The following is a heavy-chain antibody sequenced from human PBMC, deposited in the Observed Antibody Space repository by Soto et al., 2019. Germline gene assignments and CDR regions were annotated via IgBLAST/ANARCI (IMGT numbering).Heavy chain of an antibody. J-gene: IGHJ4*02. CDR3: AQEEGLSGSYYISSSYYFDY. V-gene: IGHV3-30*18. CDR2: ISYDGSNT. Sequence: QVQLVESGGGVVQPGRSLRLSCVASGFTFSSYGMHWVRQAPGKGLEWVAIISYDGSNTYYADSVKGRFTISRDNSKNALYQQMNSLRGEETSVYYCAQEEGLSGSYYISSSYYFDYWGQGTLVTVSS. CDR1: GFTFSSYG. D-gene: IGHD1-26*01.